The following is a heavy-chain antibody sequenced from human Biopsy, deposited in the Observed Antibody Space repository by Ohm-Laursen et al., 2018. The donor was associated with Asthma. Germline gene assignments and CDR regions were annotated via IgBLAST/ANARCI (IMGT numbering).Heavy chain of an antibody. D-gene: IGHD3-10*01. CDR2: IWFDGSNK. J-gene: IGHJ4*02. CDR1: GFTFGSYG. Sequence: SLRLSCAAPGFTFGSYGLHWVRQAPGKGLEWVADIWFDGSNKHYADSVKGRFTISRDNSKNTLYLQMNSLRAEDTALYYCGRERSYMVDYWGQGTLVAVSS. V-gene: IGHV3-33*01. CDR3: GRERSYMVDY.